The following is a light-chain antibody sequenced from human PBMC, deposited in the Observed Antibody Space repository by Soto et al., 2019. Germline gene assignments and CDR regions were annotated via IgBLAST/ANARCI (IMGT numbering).Light chain of an antibody. CDR2: EVS. CDR3: TSFTISSTWV. CDR1: SSDVGGYNY. V-gene: IGLV2-14*01. J-gene: IGLJ3*02. Sequence: QSVLTQPASVSGSPGQSITISCTGTSSDVGGYNYVSWYQQHPGKAPKILIYEVSNRPSGVSNRFSGSKSGNTASLTISGLQAEDEADYFCTSFTISSTWVFGGGTKLTVL.